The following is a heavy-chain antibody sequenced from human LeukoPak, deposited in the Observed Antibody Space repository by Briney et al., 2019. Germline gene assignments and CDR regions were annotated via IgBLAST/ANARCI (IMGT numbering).Heavy chain of an antibody. D-gene: IGHD1-26*01. CDR3: ARALSWDRLGLLTVVY. V-gene: IGHV1-2*02. CDR2: INSNSGGT. CDR1: GYTFTGYY. Sequence: ASVKVSCKASGYTFTGYYVHWVRQAPGQGLEWMGWINSNSGGTNYAQKFQGRVTMTRDTSISTAYMELSRLRSDDTAVYYCARALSWDRLGLLTVVYWGQGTLVTVSS. J-gene: IGHJ4*02.